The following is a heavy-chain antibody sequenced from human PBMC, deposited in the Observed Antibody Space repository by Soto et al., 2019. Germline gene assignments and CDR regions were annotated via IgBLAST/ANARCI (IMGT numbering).Heavy chain of an antibody. V-gene: IGHV1-69*13. D-gene: IGHD4-17*01. CDR1: GGTFSSYA. Sequence: SVKVSCKASGGTFSSYAISWVRQAPGQGLEWMGGIIPIFGTANYAQKFQGRVTITADESTSTAYMELSSLRSEDTAVYYCARGARTTVTVFDYWGQGTLVTVSS. CDR2: IIPIFGTA. J-gene: IGHJ4*02. CDR3: ARGARTTVTVFDY.